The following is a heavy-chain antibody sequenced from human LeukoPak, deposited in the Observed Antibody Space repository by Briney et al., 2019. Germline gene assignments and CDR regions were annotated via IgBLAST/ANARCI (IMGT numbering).Heavy chain of an antibody. CDR2: INHSGST. D-gene: IGHD3-3*01. CDR3: ARIARSGYSSWFDP. V-gene: IGHV4-34*01. CDR1: GGSFISYY. Sequence: SETLSLTCAVDGGSFISYYWSWIRQPPGKGLEWIGEINHSGSTNYNPSLKSRVTISVDTSKNQFSLRLSSVTAADTAVYYCARIARSGYSSWFDPWGQGTLVTVSS. J-gene: IGHJ5*02.